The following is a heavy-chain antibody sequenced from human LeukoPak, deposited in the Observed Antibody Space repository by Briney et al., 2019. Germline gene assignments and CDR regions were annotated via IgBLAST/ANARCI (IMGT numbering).Heavy chain of an antibody. V-gene: IGHV4-31*03. CDR1: GGSISSGGYY. CDR2: IYYSGST. CDR3: ARDGGALRPKYCSSTSCFPRTNWFDP. J-gene: IGHJ5*02. Sequence: PSETLSLTCTVSGGSISSGGYYWSWIRQHPGKGLEWIGYIYYSGSTYYNPSLKSRVTVSVDTSKNQFSLKLSSVTAADTAVYYCARDGGALRPKYCSSTSCFPRTNWFDPWGQGTLVTVSS. D-gene: IGHD2-2*01.